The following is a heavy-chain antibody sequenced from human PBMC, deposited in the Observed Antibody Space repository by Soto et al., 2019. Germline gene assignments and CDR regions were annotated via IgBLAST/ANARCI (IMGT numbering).Heavy chain of an antibody. CDR3: ARDLGGCSGGSCRYNWFDP. D-gene: IGHD2-15*01. V-gene: IGHV1-18*01. J-gene: IGHJ5*02. Sequence: ASVKVSCKTSGDTFTNFGLSWVRQAPGQGLEWMGWIATYNSNKNYAQKFQGRLTLTTDTSTSTGYMELKSLEYDDTAVYFCARDLGGCSGGSCRYNWFDPWGQGTLVTVSS. CDR1: GDTFTNFG. CDR2: IATYNSNK.